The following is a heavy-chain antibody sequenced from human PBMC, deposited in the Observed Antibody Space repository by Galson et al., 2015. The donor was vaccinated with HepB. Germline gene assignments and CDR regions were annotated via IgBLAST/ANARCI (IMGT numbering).Heavy chain of an antibody. D-gene: IGHD2-2*01. CDR2: ISSSSSYI. J-gene: IGHJ6*02. V-gene: IGHV3-21*06. CDR3: ARDRGVVVPATILDV. CDR1: GFTFSSYS. Sequence: SLRLSCAASGFTFSSYSMNWVRQAPGKGLEWVSSISSSSSYIYYADSVKGRFTISRDNAKNSLYLQMNSLRAEDTAVYYCARDRGVVVPATILDVWGQGTTVTVSS.